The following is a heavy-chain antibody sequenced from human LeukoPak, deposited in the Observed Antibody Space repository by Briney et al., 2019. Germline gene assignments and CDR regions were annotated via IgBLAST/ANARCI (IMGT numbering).Heavy chain of an antibody. D-gene: IGHD1-26*01. J-gene: IGHJ5*02. CDR2: IYYSGST. V-gene: IGHV4-39*01. CDR3: ARHEYSGSYYGLSWFDP. Sequence: SETLSLTCTVSGGSISSSGYYWGWIRQPPGKGLEWIASIYYSGSTYYNPSLKSRVTISVDTSKHQLSLKLSSLTAADTAVYYCARHEYSGSYYGLSWFDPWGQGTLVTVSS. CDR1: GGSISSSGYY.